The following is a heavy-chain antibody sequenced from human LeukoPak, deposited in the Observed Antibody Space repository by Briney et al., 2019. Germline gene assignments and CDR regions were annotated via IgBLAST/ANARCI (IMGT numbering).Heavy chain of an antibody. V-gene: IGHV3-7*01. CDR1: GFTFSNYW. J-gene: IGHJ4*02. Sequence: PGGSLRLSCAASGFTFSNYWMSWVRLAPGKGLEWVANIKQDGSEKYYVDSVKGRFTISRDNAKNSLYLQMNSLRAEDTAVYYCASEVVPAAPGNFDYWGQGTLVTVSS. D-gene: IGHD2-2*01. CDR3: ASEVVPAAPGNFDY. CDR2: IKQDGSEK.